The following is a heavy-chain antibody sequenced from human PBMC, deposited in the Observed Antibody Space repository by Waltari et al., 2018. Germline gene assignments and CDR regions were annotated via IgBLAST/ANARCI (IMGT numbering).Heavy chain of an antibody. Sequence: EVQLVESGGGLVKPGGSLRLSCAASGFTFSSNRMNWVRQAPGKGMEWVSSISSSSSYIYYADSVKGRFTISRDNAKNSLYLQMNSLRAEDTAVYYCARGKGSGIFDYWGQGTLVTVSS. CDR3: ARGKGSGIFDY. J-gene: IGHJ4*02. CDR1: GFTFSSNR. CDR2: ISSSSSYI. V-gene: IGHV3-21*01. D-gene: IGHD6-19*01.